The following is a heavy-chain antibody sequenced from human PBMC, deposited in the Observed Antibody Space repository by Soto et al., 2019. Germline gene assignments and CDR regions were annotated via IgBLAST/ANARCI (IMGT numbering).Heavy chain of an antibody. CDR1: GGTFSSYA. CDR2: IIPIFGTA. V-gene: IGHV1-69*13. Sequence: GASVKVSCKASGGTFSSYAISWVRQAPGQGLEWMGGIIPIFGTANYAQKFQGRVTITADESTSTAYMELSGLRSEDTAVYYCARSGGLGATAYWGQGTLVTVSS. J-gene: IGHJ4*02. CDR3: ARSGGLGATAY. D-gene: IGHD1-26*01.